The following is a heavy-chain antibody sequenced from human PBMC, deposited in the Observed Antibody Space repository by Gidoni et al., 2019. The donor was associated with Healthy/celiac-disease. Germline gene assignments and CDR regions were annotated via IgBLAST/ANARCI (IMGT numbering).Heavy chain of an antibody. D-gene: IGHD4-17*01. J-gene: IGHJ4*02. CDR3: AKVAVTTTTAFDY. CDR1: GFTFSSYG. Sequence: QVQLVESGGGVVQPGRSLRLSCAASGFTFSSYGMHWVRQAPGKGLEWGAVISYDGSNKYYADSVKGRFTISRDNSKNTLYLQMNSLRAEDTAVYYCAKVAVTTTTAFDYWGQGTLVTVSS. V-gene: IGHV3-30*18. CDR2: ISYDGSNK.